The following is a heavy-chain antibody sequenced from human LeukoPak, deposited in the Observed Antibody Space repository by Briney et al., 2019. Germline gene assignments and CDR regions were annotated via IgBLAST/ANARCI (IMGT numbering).Heavy chain of an antibody. CDR3: TSPQADSGATYFRH. CDR1: GFTFSGST. V-gene: IGHV3-73*01. J-gene: IGHJ1*01. Sequence: GGSLKLSCAASGFTFSGSTMHWVRQASGKGLEWIGRIRSKVSSYATAYAASVKGRFTISRDDAKNTAYLQMDSLKTEDTAVYYCTSPQADSGATYFRHWGQGTLVTVSS. CDR2: IRSKVSSYAT. D-gene: IGHD6-19*01.